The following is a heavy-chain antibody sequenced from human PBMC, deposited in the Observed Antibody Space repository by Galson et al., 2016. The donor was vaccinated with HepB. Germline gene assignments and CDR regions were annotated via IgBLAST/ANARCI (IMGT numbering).Heavy chain of an antibody. CDR2: IIPIFGAT. Sequence: SVKVSCKASGDTFNNYAFSWVRQAPGQGLEWMGGIIPIFGATNYAQEFQGRVTITADKSTNTAYMELSSLRSEDTAVYYCARGRYSSSWYGDNYYYYGMGVWGQGTTVTVSS. CDR1: GDTFNNYA. V-gene: IGHV1-69*06. D-gene: IGHD6-13*01. CDR3: ARGRYSSSWYGDNYYYYGMGV. J-gene: IGHJ6*02.